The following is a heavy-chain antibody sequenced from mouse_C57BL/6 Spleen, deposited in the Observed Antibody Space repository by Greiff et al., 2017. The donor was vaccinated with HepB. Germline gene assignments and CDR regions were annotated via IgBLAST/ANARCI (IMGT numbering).Heavy chain of an antibody. Sequence: VKLMESGAELVRPGASVTLSCKASGYTFTDYEMHWVKQTPVHGLEWIGAIDPETGGTAYNQKFKGKAILTADKSSSTAYMELRSLTSEDSAVYYCTNYGSSYPYFDVWGTGTTVTVSS. CDR3: TNYGSSYPYFDV. CDR1: GYTFTDYE. J-gene: IGHJ1*03. CDR2: IDPETGGT. V-gene: IGHV1-15*01. D-gene: IGHD1-1*01.